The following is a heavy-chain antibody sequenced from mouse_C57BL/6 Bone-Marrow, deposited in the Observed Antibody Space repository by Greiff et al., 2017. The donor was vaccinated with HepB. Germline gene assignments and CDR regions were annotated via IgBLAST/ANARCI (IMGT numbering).Heavy chain of an antibody. D-gene: IGHD1-1*01. Sequence: EVQLVESGGDLVKPGGSLKLSCAASGFTFSSYGMSWVRQTPDKRLEWVATISSGGSYTYYPDSVKGRFTISRDNAKNTLYLQMSSLKSEDTAMYYCARRIYYYGSSLYYYAMDYWGQGTSVTVSS. CDR3: ARRIYYYGSSLYYYAMDY. CDR2: ISSGGSYT. J-gene: IGHJ4*01. V-gene: IGHV5-6*01. CDR1: GFTFSSYG.